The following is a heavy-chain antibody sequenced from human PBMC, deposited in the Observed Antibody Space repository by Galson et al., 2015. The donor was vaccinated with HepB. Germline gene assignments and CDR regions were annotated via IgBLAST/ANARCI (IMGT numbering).Heavy chain of an antibody. J-gene: IGHJ4*02. CDR1: GYTFTSYA. D-gene: IGHD6-19*01. CDR3: ASGDSSGWYFQFDY. Sequence: SLKVSCKASGYTFTSYAMHWVRQAPGQGLEWMGWISAGNGNTKYSQKFQGRVTITRDTSASTAYMELSSLRSEDTAVYYCASGDSSGWYFQFDYWGQGALVTVSS. V-gene: IGHV1-3*01. CDR2: ISAGNGNT.